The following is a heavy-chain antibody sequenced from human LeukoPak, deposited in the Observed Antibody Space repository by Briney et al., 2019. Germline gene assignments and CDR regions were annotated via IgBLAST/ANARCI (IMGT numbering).Heavy chain of an antibody. Sequence: PGGSLRLSCAASGFMFRRFEMYWVRQAPGEGLEWVAYISSGATTMYYADSVKGRFTISRDDAKNSLFLHMNSLRAEDTAVYYCALLAVASDFDYWGQGTLVTVSS. CDR3: ALLAVASDFDY. CDR1: GFMFRRFE. CDR2: ISSGATTM. J-gene: IGHJ4*02. D-gene: IGHD6-19*01. V-gene: IGHV3-48*03.